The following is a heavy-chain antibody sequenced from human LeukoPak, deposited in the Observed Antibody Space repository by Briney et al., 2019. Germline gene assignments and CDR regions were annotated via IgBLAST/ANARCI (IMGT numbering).Heavy chain of an antibody. CDR3: ARAPNAVYYYYYMDV. D-gene: IGHD4/OR15-4a*01. CDR1: GYSISSGYY. V-gene: IGHV4-61*01. J-gene: IGHJ6*03. CDR2: ISYSGST. Sequence: PSETLSLTCIVSGYSISSGYYWGWIRQPPGKGLEWIGYISYSGSTNYNPSLESRVTISVDTSKNQFSLKVSSVTAADTAVYYCARAPNAVYYYYYMDVWGKGTTVTISS.